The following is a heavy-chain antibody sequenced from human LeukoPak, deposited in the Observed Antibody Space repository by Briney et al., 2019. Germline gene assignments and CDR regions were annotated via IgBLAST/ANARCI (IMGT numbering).Heavy chain of an antibody. V-gene: IGHV3-23*01. Sequence: GSLRLSCAASGFTFSSYAMSWVRQAPGKGLEWVSAISGSGGSTYYADSVKGRFTISRDNSKNTLYLQMNSLRAEDTAVYYCAKDLKGGIVVVPAAIIGYWGQGTLVTVSS. CDR3: AKDLKGGIVVVPAAIIGY. J-gene: IGHJ4*02. D-gene: IGHD2-2*01. CDR1: GFTFSSYA. CDR2: ISGSGGST.